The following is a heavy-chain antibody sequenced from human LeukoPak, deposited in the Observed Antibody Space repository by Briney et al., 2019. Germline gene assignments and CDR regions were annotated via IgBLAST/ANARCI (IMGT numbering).Heavy chain of an antibody. CDR2: IYPGDSDT. J-gene: IGHJ6*02. CDR3: ARVGATVTIDYYYYGLDV. Sequence: GESLKISCKGSGYSFASYWIGWVRHMPGQGLEWMGIIYPGDSDTRYGPSFQGQVTISADKSISSAYLQWSSLKASDTAMYYCARVGATVTIDYYYYGLDVWGQGTTVTVSS. D-gene: IGHD4-11*01. CDR1: GYSFASYW. V-gene: IGHV5-51*01.